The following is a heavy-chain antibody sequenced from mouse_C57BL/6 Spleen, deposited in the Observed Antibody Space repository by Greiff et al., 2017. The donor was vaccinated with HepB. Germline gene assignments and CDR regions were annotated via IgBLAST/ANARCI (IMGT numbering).Heavy chain of an antibody. D-gene: IGHD3-2*02. V-gene: IGHV1-7*01. Sequence: VQLQQSGAELAKPGASVKLSCKASGYTFTSYWMHWVKQRPGQGLEWIGYINPSSGYTKYNQKFKNKATLTADKTSSTAYMQLSSLTYEDSSVYYCARSGGRGGYAMDYWGQGTSVTVSS. J-gene: IGHJ4*01. CDR1: GYTFTSYW. CDR2: INPSSGYT. CDR3: ARSGGRGGYAMDY.